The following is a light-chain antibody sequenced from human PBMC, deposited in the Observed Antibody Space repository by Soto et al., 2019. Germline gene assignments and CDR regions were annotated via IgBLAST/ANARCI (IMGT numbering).Light chain of an antibody. CDR1: QSVGTY. V-gene: IGKV3-11*01. CDR3: QQRDTGQT. J-gene: IGKJ2*01. Sequence: EIVLTQSPATLSLSPGERATLSCRASQSVGTYLAWYQHKPGQPPRLLIYGASNRATGIPARCSCSGSGTYFTLTSSSLAHEDFAVYYCQQRDTGQTFGQGNKLEIK. CDR2: GAS.